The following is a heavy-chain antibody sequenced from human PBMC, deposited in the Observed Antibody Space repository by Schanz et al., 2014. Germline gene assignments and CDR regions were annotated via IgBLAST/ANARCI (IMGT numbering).Heavy chain of an antibody. CDR1: GFTVSSNY. D-gene: IGHD3-9*01. CDR2: LTEGGGGT. J-gene: IGHJ4*02. Sequence: EVQLVESGGGLVQPGGSLRLSCAASGFTVSSNYMSWVRQAPGKGLEWVSGLTEGGGGTYYTDAVKGRFTISRDSSKNTLYLQMNSLRADDTAVYYCAKHVRSLTGNDYWGQGTLVTVSS. CDR3: AKHVRSLTGNDY. V-gene: IGHV3-66*04.